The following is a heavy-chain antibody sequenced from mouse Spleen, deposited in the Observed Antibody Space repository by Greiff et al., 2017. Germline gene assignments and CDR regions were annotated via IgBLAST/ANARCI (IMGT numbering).Heavy chain of an antibody. V-gene: IGHV1-31*01. CDR3: ARLGMYYGYDGDY. D-gene: IGHD2-2*01. CDR2: IYPYNGVS. CDR1: CYSFTGYY. J-gene: IGHJ2*01. Sequence: EVQRVESGPELVKPGASVKISCKASCYSFTGYYMHWVKQSHGNILDWIGYIYPYNGVSSYNQKFKGKATLTVDKSSSTAYMELRSLTSEDSAVYYCARLGMYYGYDGDYWGQGTTLTVSS.